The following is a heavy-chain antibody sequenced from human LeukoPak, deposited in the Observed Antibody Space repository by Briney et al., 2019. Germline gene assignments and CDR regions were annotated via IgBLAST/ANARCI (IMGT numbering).Heavy chain of an antibody. D-gene: IGHD3-9*01. V-gene: IGHV3-30*18. CDR2: ISYDGSNK. CDR3: AKDRRFDYPSGAFDI. CDR1: GFTFSSYG. J-gene: IGHJ3*02. Sequence: GGSLRLSCAASGFTFSSYGMHWVRQAPGKGLEWVAVISYDGSNKYYADSVKGRFTISRDNSKNTLYLQMNSLRAEDTAVYYCAKDRRFDYPSGAFDIWGQGTMVTVSS.